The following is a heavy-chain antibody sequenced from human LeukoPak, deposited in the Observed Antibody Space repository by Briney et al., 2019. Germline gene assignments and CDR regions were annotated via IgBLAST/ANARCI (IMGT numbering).Heavy chain of an antibody. J-gene: IGHJ3*02. D-gene: IGHD3-22*01. CDR1: GGTFSSYA. CDR3: ARDRVDYYDSSGYTDAFDI. Sequence: ASVKVSCKASGGTFSSYAISWVRQAPGQGLEWMGGIIPIFGTANYAQKFQGRVTITADESTSTAYMELSSLRSEDTAVYYCARDRVDYYDSSGYTDAFDIWGQGTMVTVSS. V-gene: IGHV1-69*01. CDR2: IIPIFGTA.